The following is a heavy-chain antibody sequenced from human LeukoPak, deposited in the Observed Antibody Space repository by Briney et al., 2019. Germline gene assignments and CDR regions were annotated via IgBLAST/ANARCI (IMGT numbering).Heavy chain of an antibody. J-gene: IGHJ4*02. V-gene: IGHV3-23*01. D-gene: IGHD6-13*01. Sequence: LPGGSLRLSCAASGFTFSNKPWTWVPRAPGKGLEWVSASGTSGDTYYADSVRGRFTISRDNAKNMVYLQMSSLRAEDTALYYCAQKRPGTYPFDYWGQGTLVTVSS. CDR3: AQKRPGTYPFDY. CDR2: SGTSGDT. CDR1: GFTFSNKP.